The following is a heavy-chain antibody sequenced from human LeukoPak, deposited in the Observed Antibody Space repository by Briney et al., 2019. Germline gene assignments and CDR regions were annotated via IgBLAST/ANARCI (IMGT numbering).Heavy chain of an antibody. V-gene: IGHV1-46*01. CDR3: ARGGDGDYEGY. Sequence: ASVKVSCKASGGTFTSYYMHWVRQAPGQGLEWMGIINPSGGSTSYAQKFQGRVTITTDESTSTAYMELSSLRSEDTAVYYCARGGDGDYEGYWGQGTLVTVSS. J-gene: IGHJ4*02. D-gene: IGHD4-17*01. CDR1: GGTFTSYY. CDR2: INPSGGST.